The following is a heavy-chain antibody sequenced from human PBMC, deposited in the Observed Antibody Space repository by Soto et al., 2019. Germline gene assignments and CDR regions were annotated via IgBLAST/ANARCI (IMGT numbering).Heavy chain of an antibody. D-gene: IGHD6-13*01. Sequence: PGGSLRLSCEASGFTFGDYYMNWIRQAPGKGLEWVSYISNSGSDIDYADSVQGRFTISRDNAKNSLYLQMNSLRAEDTAVYYCARAASPPSAAGLVPWGQGTLVTVSS. CDR1: GFTFGDYY. CDR3: ARAASPPSAAGLVP. J-gene: IGHJ5*02. CDR2: ISNSGSDI. V-gene: IGHV3-11*04.